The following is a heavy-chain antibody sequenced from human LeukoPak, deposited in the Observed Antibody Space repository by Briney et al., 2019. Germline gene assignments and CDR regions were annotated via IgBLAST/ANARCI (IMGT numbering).Heavy chain of an antibody. J-gene: IGHJ4*02. CDR2: IYSGGNT. D-gene: IGHD4-17*01. Sequence: GGSLRLSCAASGFTFSSYWMTWVRQAPGKGLEWVSFIYSGGNTHYSDSVKGRFTISRDNSKNTLYLQMNSLRAEDTAVYYCARRAGEYSHPYDYWGQGTLVTVSS. V-gene: IGHV3-53*01. CDR1: GFTFSSYW. CDR3: ARRAGEYSHPYDY.